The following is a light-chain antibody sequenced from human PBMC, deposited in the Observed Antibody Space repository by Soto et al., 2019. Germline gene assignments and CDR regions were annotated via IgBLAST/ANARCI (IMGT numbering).Light chain of an antibody. Sequence: QSVLTQPASVSGSLGQSITISYTGTGSDVGEYNYVSWYQQHPDKAPKLMIYEVRNRPSGVSNRFSGSKSGNTASLAIAGLQAEDEADYYCSSYTSTSTLYVFGTGTKVTVL. J-gene: IGLJ1*01. CDR3: SSYTSTSTLYV. CDR1: GSDVGEYNY. V-gene: IGLV2-14*01. CDR2: EVR.